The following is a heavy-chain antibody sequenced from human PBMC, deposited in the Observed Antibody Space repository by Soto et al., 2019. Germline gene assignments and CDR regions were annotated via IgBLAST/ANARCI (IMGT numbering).Heavy chain of an antibody. D-gene: IGHD5-12*01. CDR3: ARESYGGYDPEGFFDY. CDR1: GFTFSSSW. V-gene: IGHV3-7*01. Sequence: GGSLRLSCAASGFTFSSSWMSWVRQAPGKGLEWVANIKYDGSEESYVDSVKGRFTISRDNAKNSLYLQMNSLRAEDTAVYFCARESYGGYDPEGFFDYWGQGTLVTVSS. CDR2: IKYDGSEE. J-gene: IGHJ4*02.